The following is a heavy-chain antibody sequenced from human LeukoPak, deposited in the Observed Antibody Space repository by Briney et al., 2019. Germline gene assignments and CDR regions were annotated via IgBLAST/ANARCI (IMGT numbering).Heavy chain of an antibody. CDR2: INHSGST. D-gene: IGHD3-10*01. J-gene: IGHJ4*02. Sequence: PSETLSLTCAVYGGSFSGYYWSWIRQPPGKGLEWIGEINHSGSTNYNPSLKSRVTISVDTSKNQFSLKLSSVTAADTAVYYCARGAGVGDWGQGTLVTVSS. CDR3: ARGAGVGD. V-gene: IGHV4-34*01. CDR1: GGSFSGYY.